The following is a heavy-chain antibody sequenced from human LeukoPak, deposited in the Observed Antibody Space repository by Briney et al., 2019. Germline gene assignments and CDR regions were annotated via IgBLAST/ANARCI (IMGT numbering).Heavy chain of an antibody. CDR2: ISYDGSNK. J-gene: IGHJ4*02. V-gene: IGHV3-30*18. CDR3: AKAEKLWSVRTDY. CDR1: GFTFSSYG. D-gene: IGHD5-18*01. Sequence: GGSLRLSCAASGFTFSSYGMPWVRQAPGKGLEWVAVISYDGSNKYYADSVKGRFTISRDNSKNTLYLQMNSLRAEDTAVYYCAKAEKLWSVRTDYWGQGTLVTVSS.